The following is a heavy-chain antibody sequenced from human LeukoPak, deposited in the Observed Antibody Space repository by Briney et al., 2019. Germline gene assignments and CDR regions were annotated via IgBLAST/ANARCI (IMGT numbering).Heavy chain of an antibody. CDR3: ARATLRGDPFDF. CDR1: GDAITSGGYY. J-gene: IGHJ4*02. Sequence: SETLSLTCTVSGDAITSGGYYCTWISQHPGKCLEWVGTIFTSGNTYYNPSLKGRIFTSVDTSKSQFSLRLTSVTAADTAVYYCARATLRGDPFDFWGQGLQVTVSS. D-gene: IGHD2-21*02. CDR2: IFTSGNT. V-gene: IGHV4-31*03.